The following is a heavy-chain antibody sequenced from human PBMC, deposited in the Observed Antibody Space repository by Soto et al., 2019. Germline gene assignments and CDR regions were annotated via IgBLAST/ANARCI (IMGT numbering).Heavy chain of an antibody. CDR3: ARVAGSGWNDG. CDR2: IYLSGST. V-gene: IGHV4-30-2*01. CDR1: GGSISSGGYS. J-gene: IGHJ4*02. D-gene: IGHD6-19*01. Sequence: QVQLQESGPGLVKPSQTLSLTCTVSGGSISSGGYSWSWIRQPPGKGLEWIGCIYLSGSTHYNPSLKSRVTISMDRSKNQFSLKLSSLTAADTAVYYCARVAGSGWNDGWGQGTLVTVSS.